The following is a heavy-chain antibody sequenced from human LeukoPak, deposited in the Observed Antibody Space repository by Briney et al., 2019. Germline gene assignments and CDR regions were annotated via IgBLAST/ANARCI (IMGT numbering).Heavy chain of an antibody. D-gene: IGHD6-19*01. CDR1: GLTFSSYG. CDR2: ISYDGSNK. CDR3: AKIAVAGHNLSGWFDP. J-gene: IGHJ5*02. V-gene: IGHV3-30*18. Sequence: GGSLRLSCAASGLTFSSYGMHWVRQAPGKGLEWVAVISYDGSNKYYADSVKGRFTISRDNSKNTLYLQMNSLRAEDTAVYYCAKIAVAGHNLSGWFDPWGQGTLVTVSS.